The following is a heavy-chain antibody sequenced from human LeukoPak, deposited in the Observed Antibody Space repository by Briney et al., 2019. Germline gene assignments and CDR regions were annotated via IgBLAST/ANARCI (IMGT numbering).Heavy chain of an antibody. V-gene: IGHV3-23*01. CDR2: ISGSGGST. CDR3: AKAGSYWDFDY. D-gene: IGHD1-26*01. Sequence: GGSLRLSRAASGFSFSSFAMSWVRQAPRKGLEWVSAISGSGGSTYYADSVKGRFTISRDNSKNTLYVQMNSLRAEDTAVYYCAKAGSYWDFDYWGQGTLLTVSS. CDR1: GFSFSSFA. J-gene: IGHJ4*02.